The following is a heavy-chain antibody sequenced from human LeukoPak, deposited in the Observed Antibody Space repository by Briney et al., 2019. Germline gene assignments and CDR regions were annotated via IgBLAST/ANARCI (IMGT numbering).Heavy chain of an antibody. Sequence: GASVKVSCKVSGYTLTELSMHWVRQAPGKGLEWMGGFDPEDGETIYAQKFQGRVTMTEDTSTDTAYMELSSLRSEDTAVYYCATRYCSSTSCYFGGSGHFDPWGQGTLVTVSS. CDR3: ATRYCSSTSCYFGGSGHFDP. CDR1: GYTLTELS. CDR2: FDPEDGET. J-gene: IGHJ5*02. D-gene: IGHD2-2*01. V-gene: IGHV1-24*01.